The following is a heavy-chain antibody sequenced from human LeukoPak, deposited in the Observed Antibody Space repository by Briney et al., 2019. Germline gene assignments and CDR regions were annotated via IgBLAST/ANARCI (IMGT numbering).Heavy chain of an antibody. CDR1: GGSFSGYY. CDR2: INHSGST. CDR3: ARRGYDQGGFDY. J-gene: IGHJ4*02. V-gene: IGHV4-34*01. D-gene: IGHD5-12*01. Sequence: SETLSLTCAVYGGSFSGYYWSWIRQPPGKGLEWIGEINHSGSTNYNPSLKSRVTISVDTSKNRFSLKLSSVTAADTAVYYCARRGYDQGGFDYWGQGTLVTASS.